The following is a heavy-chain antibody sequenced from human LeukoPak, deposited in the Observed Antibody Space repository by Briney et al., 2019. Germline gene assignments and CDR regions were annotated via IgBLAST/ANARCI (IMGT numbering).Heavy chain of an antibody. CDR1: GNTFTSFG. J-gene: IGHJ4*02. CDR2: INPKSGDT. V-gene: IGHV1-2*02. Sequence: ASVKVSCKDSGNTFTSFGTSWVRQAPGQGLEWMGWINPKSGDTKYAQKFQGRVIMTRDTSISTVYLELTSLRSDDTALYYCARGGPSRGSGFYYFDYWGRGTLITVSS. D-gene: IGHD6-19*01. CDR3: ARGGPSRGSGFYYFDY.